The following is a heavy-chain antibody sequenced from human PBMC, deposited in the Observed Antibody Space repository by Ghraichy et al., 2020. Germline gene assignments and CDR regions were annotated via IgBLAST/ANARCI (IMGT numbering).Heavy chain of an antibody. J-gene: IGHJ3*02. CDR3: ARVVPLRRLAEWSFDI. CDR1: GGSISSYY. Sequence: SQTLSLTCTVSGGSISSYYWSWIRQPPGKGLEWIGYIYYSGSTNYNPSLKSRVTISVDTSKNQFSLKLSSVTAADTAVYYCARVVPLRRLAEWSFDIWGQGTMVTVSS. D-gene: IGHD4-17*01. V-gene: IGHV4-59*01. CDR2: IYYSGST.